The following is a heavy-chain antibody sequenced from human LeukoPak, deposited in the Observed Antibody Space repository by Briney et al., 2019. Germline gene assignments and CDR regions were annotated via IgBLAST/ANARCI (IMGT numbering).Heavy chain of an antibody. CDR2: TYYRSKWYN. CDR3: AREEVVVVAATPHYYYYGMDV. CDR1: GDSVSSNSAA. D-gene: IGHD2-15*01. Sequence: SQTLSLTCAISGDSVSSNSAAWNWIKQSPSRGLEWLGRTYYRSKWYNDYAVSVKSRITINPDTSKNQFSLQLNSVTPEDTAVYYSAREEVVVVAATPHYYYYGMDVWGQGTTVTVSS. V-gene: IGHV6-1*01. J-gene: IGHJ6*02.